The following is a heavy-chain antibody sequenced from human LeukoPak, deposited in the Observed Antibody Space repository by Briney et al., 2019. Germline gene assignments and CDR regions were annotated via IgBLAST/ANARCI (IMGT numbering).Heavy chain of an antibody. CDR3: ARIRGTIVLWFDP. V-gene: IGHV2-26*02. J-gene: IGHJ5*02. CDR2: IFSNDEK. CDR1: GFPLRTARMG. D-gene: IGHD4/OR15-4a*01. Sequence: CGPVLVNPSGPLTLTCTVSGFPLRTARMGVSWIRQPPGKALEWLAHIFSNDEKSYSKSLKSRLTISKDTSKSQVVLTMTNMDPVDTATYYCARIRGTIVLWFDPWGQGTLVTVSS.